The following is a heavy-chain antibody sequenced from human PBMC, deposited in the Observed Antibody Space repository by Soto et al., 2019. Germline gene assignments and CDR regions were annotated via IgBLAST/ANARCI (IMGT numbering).Heavy chain of an antibody. J-gene: IGHJ4*02. CDR2: IYYSGST. D-gene: IGHD3-3*01. V-gene: IGHV4-31*03. CDR3: ARVNDFWSGYPFDY. Sequence: SETLSLTCTVSGGSISSVGYYWRWIRQHPGKGLEWIGYIYYSGSTYYNPSLKSRVTISVDTSKNQFSLKLSSVTAADTAVYYCARVNDFWSGYPFDYWGQGTLVTVSS. CDR1: GGSISSVGYY.